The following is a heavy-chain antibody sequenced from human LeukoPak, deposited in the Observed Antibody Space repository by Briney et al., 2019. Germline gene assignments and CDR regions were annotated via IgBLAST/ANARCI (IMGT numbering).Heavy chain of an antibody. Sequence: GGSLRLSCAASGFTFSNYWMHWVRQAPGKGLEWVSSISSSSSYIYYADSVKGRFTISRDNAKNSLYLQMNSLRAEDTAVYYCARVRFGEGAFDIWGQGTMVTVSS. D-gene: IGHD3-10*01. CDR1: GFTFSNYW. CDR2: ISSSSSYI. CDR3: ARVRFGEGAFDI. J-gene: IGHJ3*02. V-gene: IGHV3-21*01.